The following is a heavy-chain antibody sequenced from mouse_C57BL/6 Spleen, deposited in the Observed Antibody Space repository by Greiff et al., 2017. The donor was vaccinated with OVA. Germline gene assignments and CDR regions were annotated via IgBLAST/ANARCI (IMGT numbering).Heavy chain of an antibody. CDR2: INPSNGGT. CDR3: ARDGYYYGSSSWYFDV. J-gene: IGHJ1*03. CDR1: GYTFTSYW. Sequence: QVQLQQSGTELVKPGASVKLSCKASGYTFTSYWMHWVKQRPGQGLEWIGNINPSNGGTNYNEKFKSKATLTVDKSSSTAYMQLSSLTSEDSAVYYGARDGYYYGSSSWYFDVWGTGTTVTVSS. D-gene: IGHD1-1*01. V-gene: IGHV1-53*01.